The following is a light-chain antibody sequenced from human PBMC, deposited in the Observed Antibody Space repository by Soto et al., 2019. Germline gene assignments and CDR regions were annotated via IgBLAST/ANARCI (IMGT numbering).Light chain of an antibody. V-gene: IGKV1-5*03. J-gene: IGKJ1*01. CDR2: KAS. CDR1: QSISSW. CDR3: QQYNSYSGT. Sequence: DIQMTQSPSTLSASVADRVTITCRASQSISSWLAWYQHKPGKAPKLLIYKASSLESGVPSRFSGSGSGTEFTLTISSLQPDDFATYYCQQYNSYSGTFGQGTKVEIK.